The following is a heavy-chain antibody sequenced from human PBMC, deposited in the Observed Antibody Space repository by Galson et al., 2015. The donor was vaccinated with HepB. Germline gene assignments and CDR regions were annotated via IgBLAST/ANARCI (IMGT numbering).Heavy chain of an antibody. D-gene: IGHD2-21*01. CDR3: PTDPCGGICYWDY. V-gene: IGHV3-15*07. J-gene: IGHJ4*02. CDR1: GISFGNAW. CDR2: IKSETHGGTI. Sequence: SLRLSCAVSGISFGNAWMNWVRQAPGKGLEWVGRIKSETHGGTIEYAAPVKGRFTISRDYSKNTLFLQMNSLKTEDTGVYYCPTDPCGGICYWDYWGQGTLVTVSS.